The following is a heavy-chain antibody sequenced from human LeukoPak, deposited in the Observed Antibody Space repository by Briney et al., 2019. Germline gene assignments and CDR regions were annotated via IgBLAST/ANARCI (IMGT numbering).Heavy chain of an antibody. CDR3: AKDRAFMVRGVIIRGFDY. CDR1: GFTFSDYA. J-gene: IGHJ4*02. D-gene: IGHD3-10*01. V-gene: IGHV3-23*01. CDR2: LSGSGGST. Sequence: PGGSLRLSCAASGFTFSDYALGWVRQAPGRGLEWVATLSGSGGSTYYADSVKGRFTISRDNSKNTLYLQMNSLRAEDTAVYYCAKDRAFMVRGVIIRGFDYWGQGTLVTVSS.